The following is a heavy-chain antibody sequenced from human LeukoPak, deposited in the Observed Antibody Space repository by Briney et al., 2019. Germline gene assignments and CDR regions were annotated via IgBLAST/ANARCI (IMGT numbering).Heavy chain of an antibody. CDR3: ARGPVVVTAPTLDY. Sequence: GASVKVSCKASGGTFSSYAISWVRQAPGQGLEWMGGIIPIFGTANYAQKFQGRVTITADESTSTAYMELSSLRSEDTAVYYCARGPVVVTAPTLDYWGQGTLVTVSS. J-gene: IGHJ4*02. V-gene: IGHV1-69*13. D-gene: IGHD2-21*02. CDR2: IIPIFGTA. CDR1: GGTFSSYA.